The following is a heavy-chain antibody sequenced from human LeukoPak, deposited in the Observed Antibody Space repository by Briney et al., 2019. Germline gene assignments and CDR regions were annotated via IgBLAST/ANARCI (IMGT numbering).Heavy chain of an antibody. CDR2: INAGNGNT. Sequence: ASVTVSCKASGYTFTSYAMHWVRQAPGQRLEWMGWINAGNGNTKYSQKFQGRVTMTRDTSISTAYMELSRLRSDDTAVYYCARGRGFVVVTAIWRGNYYGMDVWGQRTTVTVSS. J-gene: IGHJ6*02. D-gene: IGHD2-21*02. CDR3: ARGRGFVVVTAIWRGNYYGMDV. CDR1: GYTFTSYA. V-gene: IGHV1-3*01.